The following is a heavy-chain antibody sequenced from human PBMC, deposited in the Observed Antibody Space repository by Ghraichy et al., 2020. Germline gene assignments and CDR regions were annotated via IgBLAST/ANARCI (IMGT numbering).Heavy chain of an antibody. Sequence: LSLTCAASGFTFSTYDIHWVRQATGKGLEWVSGIGAAGDTYYPGSVKGRFTISRENAKNSLYLQLNSLRAGDTAVYYCARARDSHCLGGICSYYFDYWGQGTLGNVSS. CDR1: GFTFSTYD. CDR2: IGAAGDT. J-gene: IGHJ4*02. D-gene: IGHD4-23*01. CDR3: ARARDSHCLGGICSYYFDY. V-gene: IGHV3-13*01.